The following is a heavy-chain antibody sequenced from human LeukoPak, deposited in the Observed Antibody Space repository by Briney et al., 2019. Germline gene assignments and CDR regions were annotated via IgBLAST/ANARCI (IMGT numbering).Heavy chain of an antibody. D-gene: IGHD3-10*01. J-gene: IGHJ5*02. CDR2: IVVGSGNT. CDR3: AVSDYYGSGSYSSAPFDP. V-gene: IGHV1-58*01. Sequence: SVKVSYKASGFTFTSSAVQWVRQARGQRLEWIGWIVVGSGNTNYAQKFQERVTITRDMSTSTAYMELSSLRSEDTAVYYCAVSDYYGSGSYSSAPFDPWGQGILVTVSS. CDR1: GFTFTSSA.